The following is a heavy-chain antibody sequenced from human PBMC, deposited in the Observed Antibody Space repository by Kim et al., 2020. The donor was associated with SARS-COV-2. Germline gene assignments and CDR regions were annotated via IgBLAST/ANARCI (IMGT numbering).Heavy chain of an antibody. Sequence: SETLSLTCAVYGGSFSGYYWSWIRQPPGKGLEWIGEINHSGSTNYNPSLKSRVTISVDTSKNQFSLKLSSVTAADTAVYYCARGNNYDFWSGYYLFHYYYGMDVWGQGTTVTVSS. D-gene: IGHD3-3*01. CDR3: ARGNNYDFWSGYYLFHYYYGMDV. CDR1: GGSFSGYY. CDR2: INHSGST. J-gene: IGHJ6*02. V-gene: IGHV4-34*01.